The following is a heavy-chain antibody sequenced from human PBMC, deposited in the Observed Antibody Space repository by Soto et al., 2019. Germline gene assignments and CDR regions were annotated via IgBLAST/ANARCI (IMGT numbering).Heavy chain of an antibody. V-gene: IGHV4-4*02. Sequence: PSETLSLTCAVSGDSISGSNWWTWVRQPPGKGLEWIGEIYHSGSTNYNPSLKSRVTISVDKPKNHFSLKLSSVTAADTAVYYCARERNSGGHYYFDYWGQGTLVTVSS. J-gene: IGHJ4*02. CDR3: ARERNSGGHYYFDY. CDR1: GDSISGSNW. CDR2: IYHSGST. D-gene: IGHD6-19*01.